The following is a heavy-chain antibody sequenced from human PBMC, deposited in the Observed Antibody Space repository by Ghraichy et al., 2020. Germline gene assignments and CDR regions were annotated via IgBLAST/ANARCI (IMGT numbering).Heavy chain of an antibody. D-gene: IGHD1-7*01. V-gene: IGHV3-23*01. J-gene: IGHJ4*02. CDR2: IDGTSVYT. CDR3: AKNYARSQAYYDS. Sequence: GESLNISCAASGFTFSDYAMTWVRQAPGKGLEWVSAIDGTSVYTFYGDSVKGRFTISRDNFRNTLYLQMNSLRVEDTALYYCAKNYARSQAYYDSWGQGVLVTVSS. CDR1: GFTFSDYA.